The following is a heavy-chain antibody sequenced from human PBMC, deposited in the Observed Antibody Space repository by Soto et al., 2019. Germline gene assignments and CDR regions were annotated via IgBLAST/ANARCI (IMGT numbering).Heavy chain of an antibody. Sequence: QITLKESGPTLVKPTQTLTLTCTFSGFSLSTSGVGVAWIRQSPGKALEWLALIYWDDDERYGPSLKTRLTITQDTSKNQVVLPMTNMDPVDTATYYCAHKGGRGAGMDVWGQGTTVTVSS. CDR3: AHKGGRGAGMDV. CDR2: IYWDDDE. V-gene: IGHV2-5*05. CDR1: GFSLSTSGVG. D-gene: IGHD2-15*01. J-gene: IGHJ6*02.